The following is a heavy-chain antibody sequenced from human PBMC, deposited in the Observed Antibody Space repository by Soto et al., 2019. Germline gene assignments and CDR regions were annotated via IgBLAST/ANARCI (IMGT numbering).Heavy chain of an antibody. CDR1: GGSFSGYY. D-gene: IGHD3-3*01. CDR2: INHSGST. Sequence: ASETLSLTCAVYGGSFSGYYWSWIRQPPGKGLEWIGEINHSGSTNYNPSLKSRVTISVDTSKIQFSLKLSSVTAADTAVYYCASKSVRFLEWLPNWFDPWGQGTLVTVSS. J-gene: IGHJ5*02. V-gene: IGHV4-34*01. CDR3: ASKSVRFLEWLPNWFDP.